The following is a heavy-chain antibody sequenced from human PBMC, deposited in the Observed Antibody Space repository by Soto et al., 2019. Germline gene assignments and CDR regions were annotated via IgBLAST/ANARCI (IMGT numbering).Heavy chain of an antibody. CDR2: VYYTGST. CDR1: GGSINNYY. D-gene: IGHD7-27*01. CDR3: ARANWYSEY. J-gene: IGHJ4*02. V-gene: IGHV4-59*13. Sequence: SETLSLTCSVSGGSINNYYWSCFRQPPGNGLEAIRYVYYTGSTNHTPSLKSRVTTSVDTSKNHFSLNLTSLTAADTAIYYCARANWYSEYWGQGTLVTVSS.